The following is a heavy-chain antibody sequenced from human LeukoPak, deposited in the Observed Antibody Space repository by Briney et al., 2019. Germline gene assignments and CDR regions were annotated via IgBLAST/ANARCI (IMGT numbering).Heavy chain of an antibody. J-gene: IGHJ4*02. D-gene: IGHD3-16*01. CDR1: GYTFTNYG. CDR3: ARRVPQWLIQGGSFDY. Sequence: GASVKVSCKASGYTFTNYGFTWVRQAPEQGLEWMGWISTYNGDTNYAQKLQGRVTMTTDTSTAYMELGSLTSDDTAVYFCARRVPQWLIQGGSFDYWGQGTLVTVSS. V-gene: IGHV1-18*01. CDR2: ISTYNGDT.